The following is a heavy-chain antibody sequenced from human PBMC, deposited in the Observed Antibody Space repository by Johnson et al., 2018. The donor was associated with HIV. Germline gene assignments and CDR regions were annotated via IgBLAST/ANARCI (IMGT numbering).Heavy chain of an antibody. D-gene: IGHD6-13*01. CDR3: ARDGESQQLPLGDAFDI. V-gene: IGHV3-66*01. J-gene: IGHJ3*02. CDR1: GFAVSSNY. Sequence: MQLVESGGGVVQPGRSLRLSCGVSGFAVSSNYMSWVRQAPGKGLEWVSIIYSGGSTYYAESVKGRFTISRDNSKNTLYLQMNNLRVEDTAGYYCARDGESQQLPLGDAFDIWGQGTMVTVSS. CDR2: IYSGGST.